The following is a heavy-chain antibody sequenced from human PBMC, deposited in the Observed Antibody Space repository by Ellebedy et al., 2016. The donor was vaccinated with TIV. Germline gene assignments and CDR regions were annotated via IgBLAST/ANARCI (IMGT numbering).Heavy chain of an antibody. CDR3: ARVIISSGWAHYNGMDV. CDR1: GFTFSSYG. Sequence: GESLKISXAASGFTFSSYGMHWVRQAPGKGLEWVAVIWYDGSNKYYADSVKGRFTISRDNSKNTLYLQMNSLRAEDTAVYYCARVIISSGWAHYNGMDVWGQGTTVTVSS. D-gene: IGHD6-19*01. J-gene: IGHJ6*02. CDR2: IWYDGSNK. V-gene: IGHV3-33*01.